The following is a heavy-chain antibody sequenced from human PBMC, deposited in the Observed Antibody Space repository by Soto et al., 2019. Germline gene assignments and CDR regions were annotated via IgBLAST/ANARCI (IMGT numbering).Heavy chain of an antibody. V-gene: IGHV4-4*07. CDR1: GGSISSYY. J-gene: IGHJ5*02. CDR2: LYTSGST. D-gene: IGHD2-2*01. CDR3: ARGRSSTSCYGCCFDP. Sequence: QVQLQASGPGLVKPSETLSLTCTVSGGSISSYYWSWIRQPAGKGLEWIGRLYTSGSTNYNPSLKRVVTMSVETSKNQFSLRLSSVTAADTALYYWARGRSSTSCYGCCFDPWGQGTLVNVAS.